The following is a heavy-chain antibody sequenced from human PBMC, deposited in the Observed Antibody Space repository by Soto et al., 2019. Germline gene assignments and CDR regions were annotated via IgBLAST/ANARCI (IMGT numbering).Heavy chain of an antibody. CDR2: IFSNDEK. J-gene: IGHJ4*02. V-gene: IGHV2-26*01. CDR3: ARISTSFEVAGTRFDY. Sequence: QVTLKESGPVLVKPTETLTLTCTVSGFSLSNARMGVSWIRQPPGKALEWLAHIFSNDEKSYSTSLKSRLTSSKDTPKSQVVLTMTNMDPVDTATYYCARISTSFEVAGTRFDYWGQGTLVTVSS. CDR1: GFSLSNARMG. D-gene: IGHD6-19*01.